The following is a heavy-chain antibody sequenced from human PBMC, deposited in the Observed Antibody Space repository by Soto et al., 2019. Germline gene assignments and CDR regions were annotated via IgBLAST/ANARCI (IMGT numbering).Heavy chain of an antibody. CDR1: GFTFSTYA. CDR3: ARRGSGSYYDY. Sequence: EVQLLESGGGLVQPGGSLRLSCAASGFTFSTYAMRWVRQAPGKGLEWVPAISGRGDSTYYADSVKGRFTISRDNSKNTLYLQMNNLRAEDTAVYYCARRGSGSYYDYCGQGTLVTVYS. CDR2: ISGRGDST. V-gene: IGHV3-23*01. J-gene: IGHJ4*02. D-gene: IGHD1-26*01.